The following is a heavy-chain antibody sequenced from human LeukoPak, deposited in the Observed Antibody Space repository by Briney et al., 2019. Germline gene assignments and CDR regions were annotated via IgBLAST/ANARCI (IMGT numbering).Heavy chain of an antibody. CDR3: ATGWYIDY. J-gene: IGHJ4*02. CDR2: IKSKSDGGTI. CDR1: GFTFSNAW. Sequence: GGSLGLSCAASGFTFSNAWMNWVRQAPGEGLEWVGRIKSKSDGGTIAYAASVKGRFTISRDDSKNTLYLQMNSLKTEDTAVYYCATGWYIDYWGQGTLVTVSS. D-gene: IGHD2-15*01. V-gene: IGHV3-15*01.